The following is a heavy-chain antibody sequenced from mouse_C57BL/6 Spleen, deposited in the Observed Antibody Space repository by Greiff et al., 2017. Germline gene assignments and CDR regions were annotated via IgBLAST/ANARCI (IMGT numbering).Heavy chain of an antibody. CDR3: AREDYYGSRYYFDY. J-gene: IGHJ2*01. CDR2: IYPGDGDT. D-gene: IGHD1-1*01. V-gene: IGHV1-80*01. Sequence: VKLVESGAELVKPGASVKISCKASGYAFSSYWMNWVKQRPGKGLEWIGQIYPGDGDTNYNGKFKGKATLTADKSSSTAYMQLSSLTSEDSAVYFCAREDYYGSRYYFDYWGQGTTLTVSS. CDR1: GYAFSSYW.